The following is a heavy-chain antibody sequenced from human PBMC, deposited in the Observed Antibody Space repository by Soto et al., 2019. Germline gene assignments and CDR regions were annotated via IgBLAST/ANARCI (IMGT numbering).Heavy chain of an antibody. CDR1: GFSLTTSGGG. D-gene: IGHD3-3*01. V-gene: IGHV2-5*02. CDR2: LYWDDDK. J-gene: IGHJ4*02. CDR3: AHRVLRTVFGLVTTTAIYFDF. Sequence: QITLNESGPTVVRPTEPLTLTCRFSGFSLTTSGGGVGWIRQSPGKAPEWLARLYWDDDKRYSAFLKSRLTITKDTCKNQVVLTVADLDPTDTATYYCAHRVLRTVFGLVTTTAIYFDFCGQGTPVAVSS.